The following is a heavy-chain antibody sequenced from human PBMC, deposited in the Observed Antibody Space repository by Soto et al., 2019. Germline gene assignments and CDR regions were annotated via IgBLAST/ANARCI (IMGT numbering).Heavy chain of an antibody. CDR2: INDSGGT. D-gene: IGHD6-13*01. CDR3: ARGRKGVRSSCYVD. V-gene: IGHV4-34*01. CDR1: GGSFSGYY. Sequence: SETLSLTCAVYGGSFSGYYWTWMRQPPGKGLEWIGEINDSGGTDYNPSLKSRVTISLDTSKNQLSLKLSSVTAEDTAVYYCARGRKGVRSSCYVDWGQGTLVTVSS. J-gene: IGHJ4*02.